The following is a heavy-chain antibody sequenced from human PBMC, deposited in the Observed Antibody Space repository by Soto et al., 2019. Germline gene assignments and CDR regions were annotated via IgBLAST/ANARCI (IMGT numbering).Heavy chain of an antibody. CDR3: ASDKVYYDSGYGSTHGPVEY. J-gene: IGHJ4*02. CDR2: ISYSGGT. V-gene: IGHV4-30-4*01. Sequence: QVQLQESGPGVVGSSQTLSLTCTVSGNPISVDDHYWNWIRQPPGRGLEWVGYISYSGGTYYHPSLKSRFTMSIDTSMNQFSVELRCVTAADTGVYYCASDKVYYDSGYGSTHGPVEYWGQGSLGTVST. CDR1: GNPISVDDHY. D-gene: IGHD3-22*01.